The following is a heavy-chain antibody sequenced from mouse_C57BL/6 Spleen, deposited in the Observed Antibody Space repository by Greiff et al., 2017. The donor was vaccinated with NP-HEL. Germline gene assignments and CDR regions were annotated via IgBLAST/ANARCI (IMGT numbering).Heavy chain of an antibody. CDR1: GYTFTSYG. Sequence: VQLQQSGAELARPGASVKLSCKASGYTFTSYGISWVKQRTGQGLEWIGEIYPRSGNTYYNEKFKGKATLTADKSSSTADMELRSLTSEDSAVYFCAREGGNSYFDYWGQGTTLTVSS. D-gene: IGHD2-1*01. CDR2: IYPRSGNT. V-gene: IGHV1-81*01. J-gene: IGHJ2*01. CDR3: AREGGNSYFDY.